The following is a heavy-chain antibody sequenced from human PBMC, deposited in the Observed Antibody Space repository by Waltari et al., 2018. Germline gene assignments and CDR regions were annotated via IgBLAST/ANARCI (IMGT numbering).Heavy chain of an antibody. Sequence: EVQLVESGGYLVQPGGSLRLSCAASGFTFSKYWIHWVRQTPGKGLEWVSHIKGDGSNIKYAESVKGRFTVSSDNAKNTVYLQISSLRAEDTAVYYCARSNNFAFDYWGQGTLVTVSS. CDR2: IKGDGSNI. CDR3: ARSNNFAFDY. V-gene: IGHV3-74*01. CDR1: GFTFSKYW. J-gene: IGHJ4*02. D-gene: IGHD1-20*01.